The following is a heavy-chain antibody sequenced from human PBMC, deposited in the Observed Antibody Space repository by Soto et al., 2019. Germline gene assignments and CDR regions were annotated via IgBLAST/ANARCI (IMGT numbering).Heavy chain of an antibody. D-gene: IGHD6-6*01. V-gene: IGHV3-21*01. J-gene: IGHJ4*02. Sequence: GGSLRLSCAASGSTFSSYSMNWVRQAPGKGLEWVSSISSSSSYIYYADSVKGRFTISRDNAKNSLYLQMNSLRAEDTAVYYCARSSRRSSGPYFDYWGQGTLVTVSS. CDR3: ARSSRRSSGPYFDY. CDR2: ISSSSSYI. CDR1: GSTFSSYS.